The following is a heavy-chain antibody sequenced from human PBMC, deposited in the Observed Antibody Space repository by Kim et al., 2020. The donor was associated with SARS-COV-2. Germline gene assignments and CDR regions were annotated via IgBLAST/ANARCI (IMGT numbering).Heavy chain of an antibody. V-gene: IGHV4-61*01. Sequence: SETLSLTCTVSGGSVNRNHYYWTWIRQPPGKGLEWIGDVYYTGSTNYNPSLKSRVTISVDTSNNQFSLRLTSVIAADTAVYHCAREVKYGSGSYRDGMDVWGQGTTVTVSS. J-gene: IGHJ6*02. CDR1: GGSVNRNHYY. D-gene: IGHD3-10*01. CDR3: AREVKYGSGSYRDGMDV. CDR2: VYYTGST.